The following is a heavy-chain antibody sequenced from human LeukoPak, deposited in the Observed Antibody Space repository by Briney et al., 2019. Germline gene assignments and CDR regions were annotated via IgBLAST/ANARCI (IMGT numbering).Heavy chain of an antibody. CDR2: IYYSGSS. CDR3: ARLAGGWFDP. Sequence: PSETLSLTCAVSGGSIRSYYWSWIRQPPGKALERIGYIYYSGSSNYNPSLKSRVTISVDTSKNQCSLKLSSVTAADTAVYYCARLAGGWFDPWGQGTRVTVSS. J-gene: IGHJ5*02. D-gene: IGHD3-10*01. V-gene: IGHV4-59*08. CDR1: GGSIRSYY.